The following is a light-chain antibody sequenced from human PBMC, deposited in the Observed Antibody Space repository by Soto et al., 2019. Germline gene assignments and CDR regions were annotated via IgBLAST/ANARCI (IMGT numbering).Light chain of an antibody. J-gene: IGLJ1*01. CDR2: QVT. V-gene: IGLV2-14*01. CDR1: GSDIAGYNY. CDR3: SSFTSTTSLYV. Sequence: QSALAQPASVSGSPGQLITISCTGTGSDIAGYNYVSWFQQHPGKAPKLMMYQVTIRPSGVSNRFSGAKSGNTASLTISGLQAEDEAEYYCSSFTSTTSLYVFGTGTKLTVL.